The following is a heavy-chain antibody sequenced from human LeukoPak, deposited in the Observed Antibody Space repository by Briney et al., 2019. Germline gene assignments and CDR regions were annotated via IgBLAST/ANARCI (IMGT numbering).Heavy chain of an antibody. CDR3: TKGGWGTVLDY. D-gene: IGHD3-16*01. Sequence: GGSLRLSCAASGFTFSNYAMSWVRQAPGEGLEWVSTISGTGDTTYYADSLKGRLTISRDNSKNTLYLQISSLRADDTAVYYCTKGGWGTVLDYWGQGTLVTVSS. CDR1: GFTFSNYA. J-gene: IGHJ4*02. CDR2: ISGTGDTT. V-gene: IGHV3-23*01.